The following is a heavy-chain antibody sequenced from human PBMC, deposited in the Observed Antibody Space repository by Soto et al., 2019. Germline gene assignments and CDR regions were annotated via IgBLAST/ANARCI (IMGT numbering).Heavy chain of an antibody. V-gene: IGHV3-30*18. Sequence: GESLKISCAASGFPFSNFGMHWVRQAPGKGLEWVALISYDGSNKYYADSVKGRFTISRDSTKNTLSLQINSLRAEDSAVYYCAKDLNSSGWAAYNFDYWGQGAMVTVYS. CDR2: ISYDGSNK. J-gene: IGHJ4*02. CDR1: GFPFSNFG. D-gene: IGHD6-25*01. CDR3: AKDLNSSGWAAYNFDY.